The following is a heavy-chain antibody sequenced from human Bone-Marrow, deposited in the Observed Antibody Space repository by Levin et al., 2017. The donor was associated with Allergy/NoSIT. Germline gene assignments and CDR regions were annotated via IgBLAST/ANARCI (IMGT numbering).Heavy chain of an antibody. Sequence: LSLTCAVSGFTVRNTYMSWVRPAPGKGLEWVSLIYSGGSTYYADSVKGRFTISRDNYKNTVYLQMNNLRAEDTAVYYCARLDLVRRVEYWGQGTLVSVSS. CDR1: GFTVRNTY. V-gene: IGHV3-53*01. CDR2: IYSGGST. J-gene: IGHJ4*02. D-gene: IGHD6-6*01. CDR3: ARLDLVRRVEY.